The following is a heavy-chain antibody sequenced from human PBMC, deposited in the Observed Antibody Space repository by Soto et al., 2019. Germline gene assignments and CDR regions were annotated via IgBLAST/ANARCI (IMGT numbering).Heavy chain of an antibody. CDR1: GGSISSYY. V-gene: IGHV4-59*01. CDR2: IYYSGST. CDR3: AGSRPYSGRGYYFDY. Sequence: SETLSLTCTVSGGSISSYYWSWIRQPPGKGLEWIGYIYYSGSTNYNPSLKSRVTISVDTSKNRFSLKLSSVTAADTAVYYCAGSRPYSGRGYYFDYWGQGTLVTVSS. J-gene: IGHJ4*02. D-gene: IGHD5-12*01.